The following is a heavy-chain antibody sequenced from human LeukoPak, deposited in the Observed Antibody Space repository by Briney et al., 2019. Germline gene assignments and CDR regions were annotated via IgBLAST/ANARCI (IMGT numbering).Heavy chain of an antibody. CDR3: AQGSGQYYEY. D-gene: IGHD3-22*01. V-gene: IGHV3-15*07. J-gene: IGHJ4*02. CDR2: IKSKSAGGTT. Sequence: GGSLRLSCAVSGLTLSNVWMNWVRQAPEKGLEWVGRIKSKSAGGTTDFAAPVKGRFTISRDDAKNTLYLQMNSLTSEDTPVYSFAQGSGQYYEYWGQGTLVTVSS. CDR1: GLTLSNVW.